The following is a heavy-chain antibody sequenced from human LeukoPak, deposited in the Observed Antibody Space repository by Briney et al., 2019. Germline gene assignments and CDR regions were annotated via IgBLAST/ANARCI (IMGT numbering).Heavy chain of an antibody. V-gene: IGHV1-2*02. CDR3: ARDSLYSYGPDY. J-gene: IGHJ4*02. Sequence: ASVKVSCTASGYTFTGYYMHWVRQAPGQGLEWMGWINPNSGGTNYAQKFQGRVTMTRDTSISTAYMELSRLRSDDTAVYYCARDSLYSYGPDYWGQGTLVTVSS. CDR1: GYTFTGYY. D-gene: IGHD5-18*01. CDR2: INPNSGGT.